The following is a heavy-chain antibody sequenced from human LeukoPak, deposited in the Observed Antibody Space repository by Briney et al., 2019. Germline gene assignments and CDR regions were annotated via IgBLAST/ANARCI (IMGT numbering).Heavy chain of an antibody. V-gene: IGHV4-39*07. CDR2: IFHNGKT. J-gene: IGHJ4*02. CDR1: GGSVSTSDYY. CDR3: ARIFDS. Sequence: SETLSLTCTVSGGSVSTSDYYWGWIRQTPGKGLEWIGDIFHNGKTDYNPSLKGRVTISIDTSNNQFSLRLPSVTAADTAVYYCARIFDSWGQGTLVTVSS.